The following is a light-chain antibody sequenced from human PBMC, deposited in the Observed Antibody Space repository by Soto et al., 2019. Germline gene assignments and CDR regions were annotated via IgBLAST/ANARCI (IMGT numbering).Light chain of an antibody. CDR3: SSYISSRIDYV. Sequence: QSALTQPASVSGSPGQSITISCTGTSSDVCGYNYVSWYQQHPGKAPKLMIYEVSNRPSGVANRFSGSKSGNTASLTISGLQAEDEADYYCSSYISSRIDYVFGTGTKLTVL. J-gene: IGLJ1*01. V-gene: IGLV2-14*01. CDR1: SSDVCGYNY. CDR2: EVS.